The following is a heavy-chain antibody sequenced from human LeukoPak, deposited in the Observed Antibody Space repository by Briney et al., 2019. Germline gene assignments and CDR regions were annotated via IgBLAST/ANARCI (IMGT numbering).Heavy chain of an antibody. Sequence: ASVKVSCRASGYTFTGYYMHWVRQAPGQGLEWMGWINPNSGGTNYAQKFQGRVTMTRDTSISTAYMELSRLRSDDTAVYYCARDRADIAAGWFDPWGQGTLVTVPS. CDR2: INPNSGGT. V-gene: IGHV1-2*02. D-gene: IGHD6-13*01. CDR1: GYTFTGYY. J-gene: IGHJ5*02. CDR3: ARDRADIAAGWFDP.